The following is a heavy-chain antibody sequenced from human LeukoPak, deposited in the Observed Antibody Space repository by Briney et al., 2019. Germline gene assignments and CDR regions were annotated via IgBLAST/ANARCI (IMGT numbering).Heavy chain of an antibody. CDR1: GGSISSDY. CDR2: IYYRGST. Sequence: SETLSLTCTVSGGSISSDYWSWIRQPPGKGLEWIGYIYYRGSTNYNPSLKSRVTISVDTSKNQFSLKLSSVTAADTAVYYCAQLSGYSSGHYYSDYWGQGTLVTVSS. V-gene: IGHV4-59*01. D-gene: IGHD3-22*01. J-gene: IGHJ4*02. CDR3: AQLSGYSSGHYYSDY.